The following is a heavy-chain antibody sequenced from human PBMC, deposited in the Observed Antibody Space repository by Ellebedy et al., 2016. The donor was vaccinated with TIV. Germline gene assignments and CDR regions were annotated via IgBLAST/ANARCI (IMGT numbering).Heavy chain of an antibody. CDR1: GFTLSTYW. J-gene: IGHJ4*02. V-gene: IGHV3-7*01. CDR3: ARDNHYSDSGVYYYYFAY. D-gene: IGHD3-22*01. Sequence: GESLKISXAASGFTLSTYWMSWVRQAPGKGLEWVANIKQDGSEIYYVDSVKGRFTISRDNAKNSLFLQMNSLRAEDTAVYYCARDNHYSDSGVYYYYFAYWGQGALVTVSS. CDR2: IKQDGSEI.